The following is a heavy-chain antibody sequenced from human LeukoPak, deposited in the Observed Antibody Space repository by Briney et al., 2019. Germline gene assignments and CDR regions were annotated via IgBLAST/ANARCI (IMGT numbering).Heavy chain of an antibody. Sequence: SETLSLTCTVSGDSISSTTYYWSWIRQPPGKGLEWIGYIYYSGSTNYNPSLKSRVTISVDTSKNQFSLKLSSVTAADTAVYYCAREIAVAGDYAFDIWGQGTMVTVSS. J-gene: IGHJ3*02. V-gene: IGHV4-61*01. CDR1: GDSISSTTYY. CDR3: AREIAVAGDYAFDI. CDR2: IYYSGST. D-gene: IGHD6-19*01.